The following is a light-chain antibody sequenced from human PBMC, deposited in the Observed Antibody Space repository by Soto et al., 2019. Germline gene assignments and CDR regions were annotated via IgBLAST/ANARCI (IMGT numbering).Light chain of an antibody. Sequence: EIVMTQSPATLSVSPGERATLSCRASQTVSSNLAWYQQKPGQAPRLLIYGASTRATGIPARFSGSGSGTEFTLTISSLQSEDLAVYYCHQYNDWPRFTFGPGTKVEI. CDR3: HQYNDWPRFT. V-gene: IGKV3-15*01. CDR1: QTVSSN. CDR2: GAS. J-gene: IGKJ3*01.